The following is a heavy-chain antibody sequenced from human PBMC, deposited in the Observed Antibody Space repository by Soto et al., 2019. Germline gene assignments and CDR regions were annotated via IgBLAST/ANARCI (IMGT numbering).Heavy chain of an antibody. Sequence: EVQLVESGGGLVQPGGSLRLSCAASGFTFSSYWMHWVRQAPGKGLVWVSRINSDGSSTSYADSVKGRFTISRDNAKNTLYLQMNSLSAEDTAVYYCARDLRSGSGWYPNWFDPWGQGTLVTVSS. J-gene: IGHJ5*02. CDR3: ARDLRSGSGWYPNWFDP. CDR1: GFTFSSYW. D-gene: IGHD6-19*01. V-gene: IGHV3-74*01. CDR2: INSDGSST.